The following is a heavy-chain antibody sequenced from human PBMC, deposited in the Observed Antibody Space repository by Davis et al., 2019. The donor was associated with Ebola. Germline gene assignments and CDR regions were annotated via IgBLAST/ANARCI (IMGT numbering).Heavy chain of an antibody. CDR1: GFTFDDYA. D-gene: IGHD5-24*01. V-gene: IGHV3-9*01. CDR3: AREMATTNDAFDI. Sequence: SLKISCAASGFTFDDYAMHWVRQAPGKGLEWVSGISWNSGSIGYADSVKGRFTISRDNAKNTLYLQKNSLRVEDTAVYYCAREMATTNDAFDIWGQGTMVSVSS. CDR2: ISWNSGSI. J-gene: IGHJ3*02.